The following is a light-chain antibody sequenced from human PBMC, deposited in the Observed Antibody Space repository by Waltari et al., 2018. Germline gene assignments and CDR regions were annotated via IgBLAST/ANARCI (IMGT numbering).Light chain of an antibody. Sequence: SYELTQPSSVSVSPGQTARIPCSGNVLANKHARWFQQKPGQAPVLVIYKDSQRPSGIPDRFSGSSSGTRVTLTISGAQVDDEADYYCYSLADDNLGVFGGGTKLTVL. CDR1: VLANKH. CDR2: KDS. CDR3: YSLADDNLGV. V-gene: IGLV3-27*01. J-gene: IGLJ3*02.